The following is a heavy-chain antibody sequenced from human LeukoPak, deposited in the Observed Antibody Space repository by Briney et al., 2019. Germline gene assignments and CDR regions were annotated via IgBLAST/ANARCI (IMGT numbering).Heavy chain of an antibody. Sequence: GGSLRLSCAASGFTFSNYWMTWVRRAPGKGLEWVANIRRDGSGTHYVGSVMGRFTISRDNAKNSLYLQMNSLRAEDTAVYYCARDDTHYGSSGSFYDAFDIWGQGTMVTVSS. CDR2: IRRDGSGT. J-gene: IGHJ3*02. CDR1: GFTFSNYW. CDR3: ARDDTHYGSSGSFYDAFDI. D-gene: IGHD3-22*01. V-gene: IGHV3-7*01.